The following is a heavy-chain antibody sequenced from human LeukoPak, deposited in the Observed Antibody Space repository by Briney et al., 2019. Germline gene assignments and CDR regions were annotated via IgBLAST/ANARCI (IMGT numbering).Heavy chain of an antibody. J-gene: IGHJ5*02. Sequence: GASVKVSCKASGYIFTGYYMHWVRQAPGQGLEWMGWISAYNGNTNYAQKLQGRVTMTTDTSTSTAYMELRSLRSDDTAVYYCARDLVGNLDPWGQGTLVTVSS. CDR1: GYIFTGYY. V-gene: IGHV1-18*04. D-gene: IGHD1-26*01. CDR3: ARDLVGNLDP. CDR2: ISAYNGNT.